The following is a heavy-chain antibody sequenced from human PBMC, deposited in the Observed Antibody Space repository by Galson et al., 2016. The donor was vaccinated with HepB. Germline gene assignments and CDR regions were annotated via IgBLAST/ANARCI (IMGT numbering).Heavy chain of an antibody. CDR1: GFTFSSYG. CDR3: ARDMHRPYYYDSSGYGDMGYYFDY. J-gene: IGHJ4*02. CDR2: IWYDGSNK. Sequence: SLRLSCAASGFTFSSYGMHWVRQAPGKGLEWVAVIWYDGSNKYYADSVKARFTISRDNSKNTLYLQMNSLRAEDTAVYYCARDMHRPYYYDSSGYGDMGYYFDYWGQGTLVTVSS. V-gene: IGHV3-33*01. D-gene: IGHD3-22*01.